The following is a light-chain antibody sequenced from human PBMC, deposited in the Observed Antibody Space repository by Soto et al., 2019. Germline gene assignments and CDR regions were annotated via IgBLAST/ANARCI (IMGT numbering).Light chain of an antibody. J-gene: IGLJ1*01. CDR1: SSDVGAYNY. CDR3: SSYTSSRTLV. CDR2: EVS. Sequence: QSALAQPASVSGPPGQSITISCTGTSSDVGAYNYVSWYQQHPGKAPKLMIYEVSNRPSGVSHRFSASKSDNTASLTISGLQTDDEADYYCSSYTSSRTLVFGTGTKVTVL. V-gene: IGLV2-14*01.